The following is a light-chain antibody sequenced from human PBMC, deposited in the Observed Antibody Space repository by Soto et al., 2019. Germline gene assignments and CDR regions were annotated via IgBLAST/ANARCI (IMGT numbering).Light chain of an antibody. CDR1: QSVNKAY. CDR2: DAS. V-gene: IGKV3-15*01. Sequence: EIVLTQSPVTLVLSPGDRATLSCRASQSVNKAYLVWYQVKPGQAPRLLIYDASTRATGIPDRFSGGGSGTEFTLTISSLQSEDFVVYYCQQYNSWPPITFGQGTRLEIK. J-gene: IGKJ5*01. CDR3: QQYNSWPPIT.